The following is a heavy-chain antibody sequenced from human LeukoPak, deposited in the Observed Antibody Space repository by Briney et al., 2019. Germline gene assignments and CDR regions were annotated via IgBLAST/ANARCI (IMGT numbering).Heavy chain of an antibody. Sequence: GGSLRLSCAASGFTFSSYGMHWVRRAPGKGLEWVAFIRYDGSNKYYADSVKGRFTISRDNSKNTLYLQMNSLRAEDTAVYYCAKELEAYCGGDCYSNFDYWGQGTLVTVSS. CDR1: GFTFSSYG. CDR3: AKELEAYCGGDCYSNFDY. J-gene: IGHJ4*02. CDR2: IRYDGSNK. D-gene: IGHD2-21*01. V-gene: IGHV3-30*02.